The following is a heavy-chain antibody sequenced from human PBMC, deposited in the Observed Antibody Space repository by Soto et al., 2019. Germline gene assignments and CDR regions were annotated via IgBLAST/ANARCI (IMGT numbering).Heavy chain of an antibody. J-gene: IGHJ5*02. CDR3: AKDLGYSSSSVNWFDP. Sequence: EVQLLESGGGLVQPGGSLRLSCAASGFTFSSYAMSWVRQAPGKGLEWVSAISGSGGSTYYADSVKGRFTISRDNSKNMLYLQMNSLRAEDTAVYYCAKDLGYSSSSVNWFDPWGQGTLVTVSS. CDR2: ISGSGGST. D-gene: IGHD6-6*01. V-gene: IGHV3-23*01. CDR1: GFTFSSYA.